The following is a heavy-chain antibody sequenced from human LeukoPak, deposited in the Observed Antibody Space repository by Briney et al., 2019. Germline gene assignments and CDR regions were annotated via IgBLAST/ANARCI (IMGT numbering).Heavy chain of an antibody. CDR2: IYYSGST. D-gene: IGHD3-10*01. Sequence: SETLSLTCTVSGASITSNSYYWGWIRQPPGRGLEWIGSIYYSGSTYYNPSLKSRVTISVDTSNNQFSLKLSSVTAADTAVYYCARNKYYYGSRNYGVPSWFDPWGQGTLVTVSS. CDR3: ARNKYYYGSRNYGVPSWFDP. V-gene: IGHV4-39*01. CDR1: GASITSNSYY. J-gene: IGHJ5*02.